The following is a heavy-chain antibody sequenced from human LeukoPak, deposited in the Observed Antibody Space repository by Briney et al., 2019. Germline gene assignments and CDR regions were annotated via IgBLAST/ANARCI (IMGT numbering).Heavy chain of an antibody. CDR1: GFTFSSYG. CDR3: AGEIYWVVQAATGLDV. D-gene: IGHD2-2*01. V-gene: IGHV3-20*04. J-gene: IGHJ6*02. Sequence: PGGSLRLSCAASGFTFSSYGMNWVRHAPGKGLGWVSGINRYGGGTGYSDSVKGRFTISRVNAKNSLYLQMNSLRAQDTALDYCAGEIYWVVQAATGLDVWGQGTTVTVSS. CDR2: INRYGGGT.